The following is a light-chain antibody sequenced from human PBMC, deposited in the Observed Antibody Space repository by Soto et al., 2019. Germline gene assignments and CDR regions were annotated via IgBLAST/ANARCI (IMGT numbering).Light chain of an antibody. CDR2: GAS. Sequence: EIILTQSLASLSVSPGERATLSCRASQSVNNNLAWYQQKRGQAPRLLIYGASTRATGIPGRFRGSGSGTEFTLTITSLQSEDFAVYFCQQYNNWPPDTFGQGTKLEIK. CDR1: QSVNNN. V-gene: IGKV3-15*01. J-gene: IGKJ2*01. CDR3: QQYNNWPPDT.